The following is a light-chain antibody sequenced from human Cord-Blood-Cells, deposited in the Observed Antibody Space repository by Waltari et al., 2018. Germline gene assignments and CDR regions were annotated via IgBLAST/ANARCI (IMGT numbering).Light chain of an antibody. CDR1: SSDVGSYNF. Sequence: QSALTQPASVSGSPGQSITISCTGTSSDVGSYNFVSWYQQHPAKAPKLMIYEGSKRPSGVSNRFSGSKSGNTASLTIAGLQAEDEADYYCCSYAGSSTYVFGTGTKVTIL. V-gene: IGLV2-23*01. CDR2: EGS. J-gene: IGLJ1*01. CDR3: CSYAGSSTYV.